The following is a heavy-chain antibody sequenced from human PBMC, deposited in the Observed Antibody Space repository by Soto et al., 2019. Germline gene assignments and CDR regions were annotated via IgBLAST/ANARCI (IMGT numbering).Heavy chain of an antibody. CDR1: GYTFTSYY. CDR2: INRSGGST. Sequence: GASVKVSCTASGYTFTSYYMHWLRQAPGQGLDWMGIINRSGGSTSYAQKPQGRVTITADESTSTASMELSSLRSEDTAVYYCARDPGYCSGGSCYFSWFDPWGQGTLVTVSS. J-gene: IGHJ5*02. D-gene: IGHD2-15*01. V-gene: IGHV1-46*01. CDR3: ARDPGYCSGGSCYFSWFDP.